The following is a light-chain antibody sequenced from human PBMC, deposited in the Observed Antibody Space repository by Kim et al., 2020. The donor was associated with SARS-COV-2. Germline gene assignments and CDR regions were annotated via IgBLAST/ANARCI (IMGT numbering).Light chain of an antibody. CDR3: QQYDGLST. CDR2: EAS. CDR1: HNINIG. Sequence: SASIGERVTISCRASHNINIGLAWYQQKPGKAPNLLIYEASTLESGVPSRFSGSGSGTEFTLTINSLQPDDFATYYCQQYDGLSTFGQGTKVDIK. J-gene: IGKJ1*01. V-gene: IGKV1-5*01.